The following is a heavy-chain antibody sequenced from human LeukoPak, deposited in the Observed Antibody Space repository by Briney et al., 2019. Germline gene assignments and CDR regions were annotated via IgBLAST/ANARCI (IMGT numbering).Heavy chain of an antibody. J-gene: IGHJ4*02. Sequence: GGSLRLSCAASGVTFSNYGMSWVRQAPGKGLEWVSGISGNGGNTDYADSVKGRFTISRDNFKNTVYLQMSSLRAEDTAVYYCAKDSTWIQLWLDYWGQGTLVTVSS. CDR3: AKDSTWIQLWLDY. CDR1: GVTFSNYG. CDR2: ISGNGGNT. D-gene: IGHD5-18*01. V-gene: IGHV3-23*01.